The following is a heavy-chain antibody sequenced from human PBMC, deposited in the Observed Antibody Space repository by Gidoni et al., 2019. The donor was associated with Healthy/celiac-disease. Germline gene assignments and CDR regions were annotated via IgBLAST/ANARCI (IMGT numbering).Heavy chain of an antibody. J-gene: IGHJ6*02. CDR3: AREPAAGSYYYYGMDV. Sequence: SGAEVKKPGSSVKVSCKASGGTFSSYAISWVRQAPGQGLEWMGGTIPIFGTANYAQKFQGRVTITADESTSTAYMELSSLRSEDTAVYYCAREPAAGSYYYYGMDVWGQGTTVTVSS. V-gene: IGHV1-69*01. D-gene: IGHD6-13*01. CDR2: TIPIFGTA. CDR1: GGTFSSYA.